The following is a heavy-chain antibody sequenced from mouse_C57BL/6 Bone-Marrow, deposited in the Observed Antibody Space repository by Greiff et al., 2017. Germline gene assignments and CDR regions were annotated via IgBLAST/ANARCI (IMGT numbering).Heavy chain of an antibody. D-gene: IGHD1-1*01. Sequence: VQLKESGAELVRPGASVKLSCTASGFNIKDDYMHWVKQRPEQGLEWIGWIDPENGDTEYASKFQGKATITADTSSNTAYLQLSSLTSEDTAVYYCTTLYLLLRPFDYWGQGTTLTVSS. J-gene: IGHJ2*01. CDR1: GFNIKDDY. V-gene: IGHV14-4*01. CDR2: IDPENGDT. CDR3: TTLYLLLRPFDY.